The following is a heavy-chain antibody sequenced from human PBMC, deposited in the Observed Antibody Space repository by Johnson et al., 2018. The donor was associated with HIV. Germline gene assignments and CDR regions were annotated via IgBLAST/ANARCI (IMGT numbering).Heavy chain of an antibody. J-gene: IGHJ3*02. CDR3: ARDNMLWELHGFDI. CDR2: VGHDGGIY. V-gene: IGHV3-30-3*01. D-gene: IGHD3-10*02. CDR1: GFTFNSYA. Sequence: QVQLVESGGGVVQPGRSLRLSCVASGFTFNSYAMHWVRQAPGKGLEWVAHVGHDGGIYPYAESVKGRFTVYRDNSKNTLYLQMNNLGAEDPAVYYCARDNMLWELHGFDIWGQGTMVTVSS.